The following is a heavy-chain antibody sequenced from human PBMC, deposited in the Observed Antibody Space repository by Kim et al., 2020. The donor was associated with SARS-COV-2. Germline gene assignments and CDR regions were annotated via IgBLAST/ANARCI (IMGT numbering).Heavy chain of an antibody. Sequence: GGSLRLSCAASGFTFSSYGMHWVRQAPGKGLEWVAVIWYDGSNKYYADSVKGRFTISRDNSKNTLYLQMNSLRAEDTAVYYCARDLGYSNLPGPSRYYYGMDVWGQGTTVTVSS. CDR3: ARDLGYSNLPGPSRYYYGMDV. CDR1: GFTFSSYG. J-gene: IGHJ6*02. CDR2: IWYDGSNK. D-gene: IGHD4-4*01. V-gene: IGHV3-33*01.